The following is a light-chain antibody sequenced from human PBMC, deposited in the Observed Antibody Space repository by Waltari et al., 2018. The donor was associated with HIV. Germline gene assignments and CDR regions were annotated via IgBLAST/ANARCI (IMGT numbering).Light chain of an antibody. Sequence: QSALTQPHSVSGSPGQSLTLPCADTSRYVAKFVSWYQQQPGKAPQVIIYDVNNRPSGVPDRFSGSKSGNTAFLTISGLQAEDEAEYHCCSHAGNFIFAFGTGTKVTVL. CDR1: SRYVAKF. J-gene: IGLJ1*01. CDR3: CSHAGNFIFA. V-gene: IGLV2-11*01. CDR2: DVN.